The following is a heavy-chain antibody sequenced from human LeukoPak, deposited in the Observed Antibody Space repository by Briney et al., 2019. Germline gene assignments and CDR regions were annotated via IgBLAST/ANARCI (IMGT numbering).Heavy chain of an antibody. J-gene: IGHJ4*02. Sequence: SETLSLTCTVSGVSISSSNSYWGWIRQPPGKGLEWIGSIYYSGNTYYNASLKSQVSISIDASKNQFSLRLTSVTAADTAVYYCVRETGWLFDFWGQGTLVIVSS. CDR1: GVSISSSNSY. CDR2: IYYSGNT. CDR3: VRETGWLFDF. V-gene: IGHV4-39*02. D-gene: IGHD5-12*01.